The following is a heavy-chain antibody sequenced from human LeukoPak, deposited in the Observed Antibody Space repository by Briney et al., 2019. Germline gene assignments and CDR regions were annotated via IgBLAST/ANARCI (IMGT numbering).Heavy chain of an antibody. D-gene: IGHD6-19*01. Sequence: ASVKVSCKASGYTFTSYAMNWVRQAPGQGLEWMGWISAYNGNTNYAQKLQGRVTMTTDTSTSTAYMELRSLRSDDTAVYYCARGRGIAVAGTVDYWGQGTLVTVSS. V-gene: IGHV1-18*01. CDR1: GYTFTSYA. J-gene: IGHJ4*02. CDR2: ISAYNGNT. CDR3: ARGRGIAVAGTVDY.